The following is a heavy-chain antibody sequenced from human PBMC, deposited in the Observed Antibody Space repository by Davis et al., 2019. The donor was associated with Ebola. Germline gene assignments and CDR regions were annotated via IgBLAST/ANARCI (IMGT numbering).Heavy chain of an antibody. J-gene: IGHJ5*01. CDR2: IYYSGST. CDR1: GGSISSSGYY. D-gene: IGHD3-22*01. V-gene: IGHV4-39*01. Sequence: PGGSLRLSCTVSGGSISSSGYYWGWIRQPPGKGLEWIGSIYYSGSTYYNPSLKSRVTISVDTSKNQFSLKLSSVTAADTAVYYCARQYYDSSGYYSEYNWFDPWGQGTLVTVSS. CDR3: ARQYYDSSGYYSEYNWFDP.